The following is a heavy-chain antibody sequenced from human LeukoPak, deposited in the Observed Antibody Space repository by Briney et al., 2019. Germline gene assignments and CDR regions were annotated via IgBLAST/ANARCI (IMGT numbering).Heavy chain of an antibody. Sequence: SETLSLTCAVYGGSFSGYYWSWIRQPPGKGLEWIGSIYYSGSTYYNPSLKSRVTISVDTSKNQFSLKLSSVTAADTAVYYCARQMLEYYFDYWGQGTLVTVSS. CDR3: ARQMLEYYFDY. V-gene: IGHV4-34*01. J-gene: IGHJ4*02. D-gene: IGHD2-8*01. CDR1: GGSFSGYY. CDR2: IYYSGST.